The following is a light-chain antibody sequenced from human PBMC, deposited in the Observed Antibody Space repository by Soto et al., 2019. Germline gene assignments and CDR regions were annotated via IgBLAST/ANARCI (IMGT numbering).Light chain of an antibody. J-gene: IGLJ2*01. CDR2: VKSDGSH. CDR1: SEYSSYV. V-gene: IGLV4-69*01. Sequence: QSVLTQSPSASASLGASVKLTCTLSSEYSSYVIAWHQQQPDKGPRYLMKVKSDGSHYKGDGVPDRFSGSSSGAERYLSISGLQSEDESDYYCQTWGADTVVFGGGTKLTVL. CDR3: QTWGADTVV.